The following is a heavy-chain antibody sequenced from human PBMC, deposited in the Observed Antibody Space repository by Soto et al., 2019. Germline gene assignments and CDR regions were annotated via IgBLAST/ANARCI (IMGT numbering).Heavy chain of an antibody. J-gene: IGHJ6*02. CDR1: GFSVSSNY. Sequence: GGSLRLSCAASGFSVSSNYMSWVRQAPGKGLEWVSVIYSGGNTHYADSVKGRFTISRDNSKNTLYLQMNSLRAEDTAVYYCARDSTWIPYYHYGMDVWGQGTTVTVSS. CDR2: IYSGGNT. CDR3: ARDSTWIPYYHYGMDV. V-gene: IGHV3-53*01. D-gene: IGHD5-18*01.